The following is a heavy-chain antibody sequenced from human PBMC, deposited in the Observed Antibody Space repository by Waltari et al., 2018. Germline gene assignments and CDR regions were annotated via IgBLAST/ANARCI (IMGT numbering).Heavy chain of an antibody. J-gene: IGHJ4*02. CDR2: MNPNSGNT. CDR3: AKVVVAATGRYYFDY. Sequence: QVQLVQSGAEVKKPGASVTVSCKASGYTFPSYDINWVRQATGQGLEWMGWMNPNSGNTGYAQKFQGRVTITRNTSISTAYMELSSLRSEDTAVYYCAKVVVAATGRYYFDYWGQGTLVTVSS. CDR1: GYTFPSYD. D-gene: IGHD2-15*01. V-gene: IGHV1-8*03.